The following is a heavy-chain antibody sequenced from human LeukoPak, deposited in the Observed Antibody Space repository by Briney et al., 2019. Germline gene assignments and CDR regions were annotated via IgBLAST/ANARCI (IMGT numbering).Heavy chain of an antibody. CDR3: AGEPHLGYCSGGSCYPRDY. J-gene: IGHJ4*02. Sequence: GGSLRLSCAASGFTVSSNYMSWDRQAPGKGLEWVSVIYSGGSTYYADSVKGRFTISRDNSKNTLYLQMNSLRAEDTAVYYCAGEPHLGYCSGGSCYPRDYWGQGTLVTVSS. V-gene: IGHV3-66*01. CDR2: IYSGGST. CDR1: GFTVSSNY. D-gene: IGHD2-15*01.